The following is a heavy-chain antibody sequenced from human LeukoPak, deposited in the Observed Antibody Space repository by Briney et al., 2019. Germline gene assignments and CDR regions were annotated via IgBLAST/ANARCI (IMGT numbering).Heavy chain of an antibody. CDR1: GYVFINHG. D-gene: IGHD3-10*01. V-gene: IGHV1-18*01. CDR2: ISAYNGRI. CDR3: GRWGSSPNDA. J-gene: IGHJ5*02. Sequence: ASVKVSCKASGYVFINHGISWVRQAPGQGLEWMGWISAYNGRIDYGQNFQGRVTVTTDTSTSTAYMELRSLTSDDTAVYYCGRWGSSPNDAWGQGTLVTVSS.